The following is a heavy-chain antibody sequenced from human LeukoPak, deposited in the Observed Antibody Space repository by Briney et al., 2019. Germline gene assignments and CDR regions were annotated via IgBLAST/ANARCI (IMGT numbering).Heavy chain of an antibody. D-gene: IGHD2-21*01. V-gene: IGHV3-21*01. J-gene: IGHJ3*02. CDR3: ARAIVGFDAFDI. CDR2: ISSSSSYI. Sequence: GGSLRLSCAASGFTFSSYSMNWVRQAPGKGLEWVSSISSSSSYIYYADSVKGRFTISRDNAKNSLNLQMNSLRAEDTAVYYCARAIVGFDAFDIWGQGTMVTVSS. CDR1: GFTFSSYS.